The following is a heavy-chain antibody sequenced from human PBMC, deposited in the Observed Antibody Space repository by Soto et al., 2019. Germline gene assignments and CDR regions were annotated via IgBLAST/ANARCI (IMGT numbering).Heavy chain of an antibody. V-gene: IGHV4-59*01. J-gene: IGHJ5*02. CDR2: IYYSGST. CDR1: GGSITSYY. CDR3: AREDLYTCFDP. Sequence: KPSETLSLTCTFSGGSITSYYWSWIRQPPGKGLEWIGYIYYSGSTNYNPSLKSRVTISVDTSKNQFSLKLSSVTAADTAVYYCAREDLYTCFDPWGQGTLVTVSS.